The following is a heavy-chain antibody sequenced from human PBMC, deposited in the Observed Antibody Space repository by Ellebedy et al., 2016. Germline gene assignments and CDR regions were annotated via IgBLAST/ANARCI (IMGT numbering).Heavy chain of an antibody. CDR3: TRGNEEGITTGDY. V-gene: IGHV3-49*04. J-gene: IGHJ4*02. CDR1: GFTFSSYG. Sequence: GESLKISXAASGFTFSSYGMHWVRQAPGKGLEWLGLIRSTAYGGTRQYAASVKDRSVLSRDDSKSIAYLQMNSLKTEDTAVYYCTRGNEEGITTGDYWGQGTLVTVSS. D-gene: IGHD3-22*01. CDR2: IRSTAYGGTR.